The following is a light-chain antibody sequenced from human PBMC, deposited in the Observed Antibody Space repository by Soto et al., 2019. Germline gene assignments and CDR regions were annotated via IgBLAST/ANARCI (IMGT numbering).Light chain of an antibody. CDR1: QSVSGN. J-gene: IGKJ1*01. CDR2: GAS. V-gene: IGKV3-15*01. Sequence: EIVMTQSPATLSVSPGEKATLSCRASQSVSGNLAWYQQKPGQAPRLLIYGASTRATGIPARFSGSGSGTEFTLTISSLQSEDFAVYYCQQYNNWPPVTFGQGTKVEIK. CDR3: QQYNNWPPVT.